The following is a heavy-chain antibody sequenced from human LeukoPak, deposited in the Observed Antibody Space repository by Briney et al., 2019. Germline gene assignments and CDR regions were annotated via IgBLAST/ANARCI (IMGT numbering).Heavy chain of an antibody. CDR1: GFTFSNYW. V-gene: IGHV3-74*01. CDR3: ARGLSGYAGSLGY. D-gene: IGHD2-2*01. Sequence: GGSLRLSCAASGFTFSNYWMHWARQAPGKGLVWVSRINSDGSSTNYADSVKGRFTISRDNAKNTLYLQMNSLRAEDTAVCYCARGLSGYAGSLGYWGQGTLVTVSS. J-gene: IGHJ4*02. CDR2: INSDGSST.